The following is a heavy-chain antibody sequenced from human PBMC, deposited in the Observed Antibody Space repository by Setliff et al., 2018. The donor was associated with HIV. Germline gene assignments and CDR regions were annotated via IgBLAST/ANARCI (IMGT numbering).Heavy chain of an antibody. D-gene: IGHD5-12*01. J-gene: IGHJ4*02. CDR2: ISGSGGGT. CDR3: ARDWRHGYDLNFDY. Sequence: GGSLRLSCAASGFTFTSYAMNWVRQAPGKGLEWVSGISGSGGGTYYADSVKGRFTISRDNAKNSLYLQMHSLRAEDTAMYYCARDWRHGYDLNFDYWGQGTLVTVSS. V-gene: IGHV3-23*01. CDR1: GFTFTSYA.